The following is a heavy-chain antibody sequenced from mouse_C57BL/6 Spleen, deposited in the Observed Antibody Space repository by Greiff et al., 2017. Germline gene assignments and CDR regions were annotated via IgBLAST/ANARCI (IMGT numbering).Heavy chain of an antibody. Sequence: EVQVVESGGDLVKPGGSLKLSCAASGFTFSSYGMSWVRQTPDKRLEWVATISSGGSYTYYPDSVKGRFTISRDNAKNTLYLQMSSLKSEDTAIYYCARGTAQATSLYYFDYWGQGTTLTVSS. CDR3: ARGTAQATSLYYFDY. CDR1: GFTFSSYG. J-gene: IGHJ2*01. V-gene: IGHV5-6*01. CDR2: ISSGGSYT. D-gene: IGHD3-2*02.